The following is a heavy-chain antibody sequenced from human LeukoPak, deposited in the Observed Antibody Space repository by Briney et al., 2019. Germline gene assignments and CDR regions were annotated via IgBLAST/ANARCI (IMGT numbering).Heavy chain of an antibody. D-gene: IGHD3-22*01. CDR2: ISYDGSNK. J-gene: IGHJ3*02. Sequence: GRSLRLSCATSGFTFSSYGMHWVRQAPGKGLEWEAVISYDGSNKYYADSVKGRFTISRDNSKNTLYLQMNSLRAEDTAVYYCAKDLAYYDSSGYFAFDIWGQGTMVTVSS. CDR1: GFTFSSYG. CDR3: AKDLAYYDSSGYFAFDI. V-gene: IGHV3-30*18.